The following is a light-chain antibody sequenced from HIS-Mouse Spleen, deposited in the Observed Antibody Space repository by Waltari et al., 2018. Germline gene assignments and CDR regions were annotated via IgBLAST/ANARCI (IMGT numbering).Light chain of an antibody. V-gene: IGLV3-21*03. Sequence: SYVLTQPPSVSVAPGKTARITCGGNNIGSKSVHWYQQKPGQPPVLVVYDDIDRPSGIPERFSGSNSGNTATLTISRVEAGDEADYYCQVWDSSSDHRVFGGGTKLTVL. CDR2: DDI. CDR3: QVWDSSSDHRV. J-gene: IGLJ3*02. CDR1: NIGSKS.